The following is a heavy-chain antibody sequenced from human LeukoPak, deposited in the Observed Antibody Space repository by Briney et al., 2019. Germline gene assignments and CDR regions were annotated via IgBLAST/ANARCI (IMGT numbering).Heavy chain of an antibody. V-gene: IGHV4-59*01. CDR3: ARASSRGSGPDY. D-gene: IGHD6-25*01. CDR1: GGSISSYY. CDR2: IYFSGST. J-gene: IGHJ4*02. Sequence: SETLSLTCTVSGGSISSYYWSWIRRPPGKGLEWIGYIYFSGSTNYNPSLKSRVTISVDTSKNQFSLKLSSVTAADTAVYYCARASSRGSGPDYWGQGALVTVSS.